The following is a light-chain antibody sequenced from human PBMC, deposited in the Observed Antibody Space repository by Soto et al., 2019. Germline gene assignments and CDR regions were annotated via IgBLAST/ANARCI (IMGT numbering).Light chain of an antibody. CDR3: MQALQTLSIT. Sequence: DIVMTQSPLSLPVTPGEPASISCRSSQSLLHSNGYNYLDWYLQKPGQPPRLLIYLGSNRASGVPDRFSGSGSGTDFTLKISRVEAEDVGVYYCMQALQTLSITFGQGTRLEIK. CDR1: QSLLHSNGYNY. CDR2: LGS. J-gene: IGKJ5*01. V-gene: IGKV2-28*01.